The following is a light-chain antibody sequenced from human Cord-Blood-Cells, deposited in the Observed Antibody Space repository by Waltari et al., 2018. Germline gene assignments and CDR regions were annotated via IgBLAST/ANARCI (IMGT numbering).Light chain of an antibody. CDR3: SSYTSSSTLV. CDR1: SSDAGGYTY. CDR2: EVN. V-gene: IGLV2-14*01. Sequence: QPALTQTASVSGSSGQSLTISCTVTSSDAGGYTYVSWYQQHPGKAPKLMIYEVNNRPSGISNRFSGSKSGNTASLTIAGLQAEDEADYYCSSYTSSSTLVFGTGTKVTVL. J-gene: IGLJ1*01.